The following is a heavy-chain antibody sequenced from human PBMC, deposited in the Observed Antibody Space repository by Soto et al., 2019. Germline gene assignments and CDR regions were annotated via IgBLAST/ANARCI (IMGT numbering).Heavy chain of an antibody. Sequence: QMQLVESGGGVVQPGRSLRLSCAASGFTFNTYGMHWVRQAPGKGLEWLAVMSYDTSDEYYADSVQGRFTIFRDNSKNTLYLQMNSLRPEDSAVYYCAKDHASYQPPFYYYGLDIWGPGTTLIVS. V-gene: IGHV3-30*18. CDR1: GFTFNTYG. J-gene: IGHJ6*02. CDR3: AKDHASYQPPFYYYGLDI. CDR2: MSYDTSDE. D-gene: IGHD2-2*01.